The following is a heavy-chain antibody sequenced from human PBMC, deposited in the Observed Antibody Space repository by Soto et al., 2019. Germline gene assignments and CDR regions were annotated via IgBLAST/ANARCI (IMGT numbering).Heavy chain of an antibody. D-gene: IGHD6-19*01. CDR3: AREQSYRSGWYFGY. CDR1: GGTFSSYT. Sequence: QVQLVQSGAEVKKPGSSVKVSCKASGGTFSSYTISWVRQAPGQGLEWMGRIIPILGIANYAQKFQGRVTITADKSTSTAYMELSSLRSEDTAVYYCAREQSYRSGWYFGYWGQGTLVTVSS. V-gene: IGHV1-69*08. CDR2: IIPILGIA. J-gene: IGHJ4*02.